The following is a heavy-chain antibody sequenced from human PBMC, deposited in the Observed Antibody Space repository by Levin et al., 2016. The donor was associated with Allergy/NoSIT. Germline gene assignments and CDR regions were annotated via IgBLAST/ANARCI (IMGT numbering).Heavy chain of an antibody. V-gene: IGHV3-21*01. Sequence: GGSLRLSCAASGFTFSSYSMNWVRQAPGKGLEWVSSISSSSSYIYYADSVKGRFTISRDNAKNSLYLQMNSLRAEDTAVYYCARESITIFGVAPDAFDIWGQGTMVTVSS. CDR2: ISSSSSYI. CDR1: GFTFSSYS. CDR3: ARESITIFGVAPDAFDI. J-gene: IGHJ3*02. D-gene: IGHD3-3*01.